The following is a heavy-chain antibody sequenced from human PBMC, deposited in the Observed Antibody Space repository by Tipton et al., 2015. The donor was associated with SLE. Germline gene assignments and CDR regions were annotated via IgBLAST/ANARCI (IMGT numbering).Heavy chain of an antibody. J-gene: IGHJ4*02. Sequence: SLRLSCAASGFTFSNYDMTWVRQTPGKGLEWVSAISGRGDSTYNADSLKGRFTISRDNSKNTLHLQMSSLRAEDTSVYYCAGGPYYFDYWGQGTLVTGSS. CDR2: ISGRGDST. V-gene: IGHV3-23*01. CDR3: AGGPYYFDY. CDR1: GFTFSNYD. D-gene: IGHD3-16*01.